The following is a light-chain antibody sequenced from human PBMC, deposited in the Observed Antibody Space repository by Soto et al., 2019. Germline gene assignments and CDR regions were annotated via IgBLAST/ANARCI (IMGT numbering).Light chain of an antibody. J-gene: IGKJ4*01. CDR3: QQRSNWLVT. V-gene: IGKV3-11*01. CDR2: HAS. CDR1: QSVSNL. Sequence: EIVLTQSPATLSLSPGERATLSCRANQSVSNLLAWYQQKPGQARRLLIYHASNRATGIPARFSGSGTGTDFTLTISSIEPEELAVYYCQQRSNWLVTCGGGTKVEIK.